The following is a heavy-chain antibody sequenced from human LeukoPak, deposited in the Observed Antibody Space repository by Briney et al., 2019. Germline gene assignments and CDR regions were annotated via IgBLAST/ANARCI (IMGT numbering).Heavy chain of an antibody. CDR1: GGSFSGYY. CDR3: ARGPSYYDFWSGYSYGY. D-gene: IGHD3-3*01. CDR2: INHSGST. Sequence: PSETLSLTCAVYGGSFSGYYWSWIRQPPGKGLEWIGEINHSGSTNYNPSLKSRVTISVDTSKNQFSLKLSSVTAADTAVYYCARGPSYYDFWSGYSYGYWGQGTLVTVSS. J-gene: IGHJ4*02. V-gene: IGHV4-34*01.